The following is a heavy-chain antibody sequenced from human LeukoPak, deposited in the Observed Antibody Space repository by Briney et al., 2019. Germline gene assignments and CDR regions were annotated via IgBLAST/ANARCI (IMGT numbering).Heavy chain of an antibody. CDR3: ARETNSHSYYDFWSGYYTVVGGYFDY. D-gene: IGHD3-3*01. V-gene: IGHV3-21*01. J-gene: IGHJ4*02. Sequence: GGSLRLSCAASGFTFSSYSMNWVRQAPGKGLEWVSSISSSSSYIYYADSVKGRFTISRDNAKNSLYLQMNSLRAEDTAVYYCARETNSHSYYDFWSGYYTVVGGYFDYWGQGTLVTVSS. CDR2: ISSSSSYI. CDR1: GFTFSSYS.